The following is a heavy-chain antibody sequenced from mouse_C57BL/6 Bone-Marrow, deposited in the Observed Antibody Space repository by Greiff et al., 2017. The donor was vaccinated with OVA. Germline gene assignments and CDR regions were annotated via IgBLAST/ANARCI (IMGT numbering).Heavy chain of an antibody. CDR2: ISSGGDYI. CDR1: GFTFSSYA. J-gene: IGHJ3*01. CDR3: TRDDYGFAY. V-gene: IGHV5-9-1*02. D-gene: IGHD2-4*01. Sequence: EVKVEASGEGLVKPGGSLKLSCAASGFTFSSYAMSWVRQTPEKRLEWVAYISSGGDYIYYADTVKGRFTISRDNARNTLYLQMSSLKSEDTAMYYCTRDDYGFAYWGQGTLVTVSA.